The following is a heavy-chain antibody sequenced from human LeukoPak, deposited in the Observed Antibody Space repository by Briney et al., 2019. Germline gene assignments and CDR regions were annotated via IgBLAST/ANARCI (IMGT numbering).Heavy chain of an antibody. CDR2: IYPGDSDT. J-gene: IGHJ4*02. D-gene: IGHD3-3*01. V-gene: IGHV5-51*01. CDR3: ARRGTIFGVVNFFDY. Sequence: GESLKISCKGSGYSFTSYWIGWVRQMPGKGLGWMGIIYPGDSDTGYSPSFQGQVTISADKSISTAYLQWSSLKASDTAMYYCARRGTIFGVVNFFDYWGQGTLVTVSS. CDR1: GYSFTSYW.